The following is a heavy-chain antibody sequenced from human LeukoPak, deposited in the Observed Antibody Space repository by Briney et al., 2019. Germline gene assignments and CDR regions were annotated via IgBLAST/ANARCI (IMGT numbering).Heavy chain of an antibody. V-gene: IGHV1-18*04. J-gene: IGHJ5*02. D-gene: IGHD6-19*01. CDR2: ISAYNGNT. CDR1: GCTFNTYG. Sequence: GASVKVSCKASGCTFNTYGINWVRQAPGQGLEWMGWISAYNGNTNYAQNFQGRITLTTDTSTSTAYMELTSLRFDDTAVYYCARDGRQWVPLNWFDPWGQGTLVIVSS. CDR3: ARDGRQWVPLNWFDP.